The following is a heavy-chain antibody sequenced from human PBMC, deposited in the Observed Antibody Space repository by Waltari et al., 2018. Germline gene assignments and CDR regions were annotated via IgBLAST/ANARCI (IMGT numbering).Heavy chain of an antibody. V-gene: IGHV2-5*02. CDR1: GFSLTTTGVG. J-gene: IGHJ4*02. CDR2: IYWDNDK. Sequence: QITLKESGPTLLKPTQTLTVTCSFSGFSLTTTGVGVGWIRQPPGKALEWLAVIYWDNDKRYSPTLRNRLTITKDTSKNQVVLTMSNVDPVDTATYFCAHRALADTAMGWDFGSWDDWGPGALVTVSS. D-gene: IGHD5-18*01. CDR3: AHRALADTAMGWDFGSWDD.